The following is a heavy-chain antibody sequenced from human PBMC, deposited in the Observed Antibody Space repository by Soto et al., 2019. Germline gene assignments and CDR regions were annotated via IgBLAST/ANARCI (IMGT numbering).Heavy chain of an antibody. CDR3: ARDGKIGDYEH. Sequence: EVQLLESGGGLVQPGGSLRLSCAASGFTFSTYAMTWVRQAPGKGLEWVSGISGSGGPTYYADSVKGRFTISRDNSKNTLYLLMNNLRAEDTAGYYCARDGKIGDYEHWGQGTLVTVSS. V-gene: IGHV3-23*01. CDR1: GFTFSTYA. J-gene: IGHJ4*02. CDR2: ISGSGGPT. D-gene: IGHD4-17*01.